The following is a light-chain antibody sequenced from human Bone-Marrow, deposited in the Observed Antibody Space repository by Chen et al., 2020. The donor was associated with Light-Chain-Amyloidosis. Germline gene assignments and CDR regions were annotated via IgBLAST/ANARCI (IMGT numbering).Light chain of an antibody. CDR2: DDS. V-gene: IGLV3-21*02. CDR3: QVWDRSSDRPV. J-gene: IGLJ3*02. CDR1: NIGSTS. Sequence: SYVLTQPSSVSVAPGQTATIACGGNNIGSTSVHWYQQTPGQAPLLVVYDDSDRPSGIPERFSCSNSGNTATLTSSRVEAGDEADYYCQVWDRSSDRPVFGGGTKLTVL.